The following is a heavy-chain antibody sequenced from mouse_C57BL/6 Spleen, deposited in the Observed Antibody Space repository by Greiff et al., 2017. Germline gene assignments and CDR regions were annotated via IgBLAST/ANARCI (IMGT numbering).Heavy chain of an antibody. CDR3: ARWDSNFSIDY. Sequence: QVQLQQPGAELVMPGASVKLSCKASGYTFTSYWMHWVKQRPGQGLEWIGEIDPSDSYTNYNQKFKGKSTLTVDKSSSTAYMQLSSLTSEDSAVYYCARWDSNFSIDYRGQGTSVTVSS. CDR2: IDPSDSYT. J-gene: IGHJ4*01. D-gene: IGHD2-5*01. CDR1: GYTFTSYW. V-gene: IGHV1-69*01.